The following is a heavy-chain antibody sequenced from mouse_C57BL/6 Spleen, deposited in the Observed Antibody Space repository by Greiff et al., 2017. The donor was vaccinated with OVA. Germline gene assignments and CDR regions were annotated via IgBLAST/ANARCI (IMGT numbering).Heavy chain of an antibody. CDR3: ARSRLLPYYFDD. D-gene: IGHD1-1*01. V-gene: IGHV1-20*01. CDR2: INPYNGDT. Sequence: EVQLQQSGPELVKPGDSVKISCKASGYSFTGYFMNWVMQSHGKSLEWIGRINPYNGDTFYNQKFKGKATLTVDKSSSTAHMELRSLTSEDSAVYYCARSRLLPYYFDDWGQGTTLTVSS. CDR1: GYSFTGYF. J-gene: IGHJ2*01.